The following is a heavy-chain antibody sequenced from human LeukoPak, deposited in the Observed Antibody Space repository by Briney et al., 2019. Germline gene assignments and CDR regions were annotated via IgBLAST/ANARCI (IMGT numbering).Heavy chain of an antibody. D-gene: IGHD1-26*01. Sequence: PGGSLRLSCAASGFTFDDYGLSWVRQAPGKGLEWVSGINWNGGSTGYADSVKGRFTISRDNAKKSLYLQMHSLRVEDTAVYYCVRTLLVGAFDYWGQGALITVSS. J-gene: IGHJ4*02. CDR2: INWNGGST. V-gene: IGHV3-20*04. CDR1: GFTFDDYG. CDR3: VRTLLVGAFDY.